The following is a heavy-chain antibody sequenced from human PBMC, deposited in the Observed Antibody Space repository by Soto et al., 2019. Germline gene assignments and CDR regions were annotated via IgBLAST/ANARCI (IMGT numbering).Heavy chain of an antibody. D-gene: IGHD1-26*01. V-gene: IGHV3-74*01. CDR3: ARGGWGAYSLDY. Sequence: EVQVVESGGGLVQPGGSLRLSCEASGFSFNNYWMHWVRQAPGKGLVWVARIKYDGSSTNYADTVKGRFTISRDNAKNTLYLQMNSLRGEDTSVYYCARGGWGAYSLDYWGQGTLVTVSS. J-gene: IGHJ4*02. CDR2: IKYDGSST. CDR1: GFSFNNYW.